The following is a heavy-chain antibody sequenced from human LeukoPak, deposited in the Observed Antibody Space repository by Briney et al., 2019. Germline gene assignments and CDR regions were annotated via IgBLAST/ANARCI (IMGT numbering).Heavy chain of an antibody. V-gene: IGHV3-7*01. CDR2: IEQDGSEK. J-gene: IGHJ4*02. CDR3: ARDLSGIAGYTYGRGIDY. CDR1: GFTFSSYW. D-gene: IGHD5-18*01. Sequence: PGGSLRLSCAASGFTFSSYWMSWVRQAPGKGLEWVANIEQDGSEKYYVDSVQGRFTISRDNAKTSLYLQMNSLRAEDTAVYYCARDLSGIAGYTYGRGIDYWGQGTLVTVSS.